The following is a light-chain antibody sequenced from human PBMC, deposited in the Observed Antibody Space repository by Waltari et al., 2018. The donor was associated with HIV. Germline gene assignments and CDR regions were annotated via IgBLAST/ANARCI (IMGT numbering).Light chain of an antibody. Sequence: QSALTHPASVSGSPGQSITITCTGASSDVGGYDYASWYQQHPGKAPKLMIYEVTNRPSGISNRFSGSKSGNTASLTISGLQAEDEADYYCSSYRSSSTFVFGTGTKVTVL. CDR2: EVT. V-gene: IGLV2-14*03. J-gene: IGLJ1*01. CDR3: SSYRSSSTFV. CDR1: SSDVGGYDY.